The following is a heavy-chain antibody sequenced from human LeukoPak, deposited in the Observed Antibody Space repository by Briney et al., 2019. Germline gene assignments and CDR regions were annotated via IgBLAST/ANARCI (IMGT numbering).Heavy chain of an antibody. D-gene: IGHD3-22*01. CDR2: VSASGSSS. CDR3: AKDQDSSGYYHAFDI. J-gene: IGHJ3*02. Sequence: GGSLRLSCAASGFIFSNYAMSWVRRAPGKGLEWVSVVSASGSSSGYADSVKGRFTMSRDNSKNTLYLQMNSLRAEDTAVYYCAKDQDSSGYYHAFDIWGQGTMVTVSS. V-gene: IGHV3-23*01. CDR1: GFIFSNYA.